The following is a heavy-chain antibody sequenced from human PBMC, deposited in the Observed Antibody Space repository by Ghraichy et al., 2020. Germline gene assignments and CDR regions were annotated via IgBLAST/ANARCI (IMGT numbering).Heavy chain of an antibody. CDR3: ARGPNPYDYVWGSYRYTYFDS. V-gene: IGHV4-34*01. CDR2: INHSGST. Sequence: SETLSLTCAVYGGSFSGYYWSWIRPPPGKGLEWIGEINHSGSTNYNPSLKSRVTISVDTSKNQFSLMLSSVTAADTAVYYCARGPNPYDYVWGSYRYTYFDSWGQGTLVTVSS. CDR1: GGSFSGYY. D-gene: IGHD3-16*02. J-gene: IGHJ4*02.